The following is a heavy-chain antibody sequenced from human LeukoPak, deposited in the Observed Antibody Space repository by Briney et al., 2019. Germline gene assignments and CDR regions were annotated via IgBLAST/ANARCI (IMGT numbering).Heavy chain of an antibody. CDR1: GGSFSGYY. CDR2: INHSGST. J-gene: IGHJ4*02. D-gene: IGHD5-24*01. Sequence: PSETLSLTCAVCGGSFSGYYWSWVRQPPGKGLEWIGEINHSGSTNYNPSLKSRVTISVDTSKNQFSLKLSSVTAADTAVYYCARIDGYAAGYWGQGTLVTVSS. V-gene: IGHV4-34*01. CDR3: ARIDGYAAGY.